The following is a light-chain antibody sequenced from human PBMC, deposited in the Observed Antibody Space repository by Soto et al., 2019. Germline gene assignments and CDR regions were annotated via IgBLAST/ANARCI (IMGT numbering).Light chain of an antibody. V-gene: IGKV1-8*01. Sequence: AIRMTQSPSSFSASTGDRVTITCRASQGISSYLAWYQQKPGKAPKLLIYAASTLQSGVPSRFSGSGSGTDFTLTISCLQSEDFVTYYCQQYYSYPPGFGPGTKVDIK. CDR2: AAS. J-gene: IGKJ3*01. CDR3: QQYYSYPPG. CDR1: QGISSY.